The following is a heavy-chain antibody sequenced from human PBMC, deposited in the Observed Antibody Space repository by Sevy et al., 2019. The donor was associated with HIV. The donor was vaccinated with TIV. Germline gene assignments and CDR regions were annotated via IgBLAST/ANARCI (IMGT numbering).Heavy chain of an antibody. V-gene: IGHV4-34*01. Sequence: SETLSLTCAVYSGSFSAYYWSWIRQPPGKGLEWIGEINHSGSTNYNPSLKSRVTISLHTSKNQFSLKLTSVTAADTAVYYCARGVTVTTVPYYFDYWGQETLVTVSS. CDR2: INHSGST. D-gene: IGHD4-4*01. CDR3: ARGVTVTTVPYYFDY. J-gene: IGHJ4*02. CDR1: SGSFSAYY.